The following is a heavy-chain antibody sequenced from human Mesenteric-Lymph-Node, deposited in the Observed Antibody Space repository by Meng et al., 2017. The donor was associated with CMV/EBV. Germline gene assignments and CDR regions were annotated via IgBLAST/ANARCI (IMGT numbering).Heavy chain of an antibody. J-gene: IGHJ6*02. V-gene: IGHV3-49*04. CDR1: GFNFGDHV. CDR2: IRTKAYGGTT. Sequence: GGSLRLSCTASGFNFGDHVMSWVRQAPGKGLEWVGFIRTKAYGGTTEYAASVIGRFTISRDDSKSIAYLQMSSLKTEDTAMYYCTRVGHDILTGYYPNYAMDVWGQGTTVTVSS. D-gene: IGHD3-9*01. CDR3: TRVGHDILTGYYPNYAMDV.